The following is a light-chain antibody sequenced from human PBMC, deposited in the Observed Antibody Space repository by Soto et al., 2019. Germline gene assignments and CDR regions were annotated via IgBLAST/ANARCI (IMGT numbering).Light chain of an antibody. CDR2: GAS. CDR3: QQANSFPLT. Sequence: DIQMTQSPSFVSASVGDRVTITCRASQGISRWLAWYQQRPGKAPELLMYGASSLQSGVTSRFSGSGSGTDFTLTISSLQPEDCATYDCQQANSFPLTFGQGTRLESK. CDR1: QGISRW. V-gene: IGKV1-12*01. J-gene: IGKJ5*01.